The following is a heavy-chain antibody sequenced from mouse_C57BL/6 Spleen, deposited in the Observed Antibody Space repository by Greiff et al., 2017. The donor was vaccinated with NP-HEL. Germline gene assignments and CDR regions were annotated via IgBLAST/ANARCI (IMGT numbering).Heavy chain of an antibody. D-gene: IGHD1-1*01. Sequence: EVKLMESGGGLVKPGGSLKLSCAASGFTFSSYTMSWVRQTPEKRLEWVATISGGGGNTYYPDSVKGRFTISRDNAKNTLYLQMSSLRSEDTALYYCARDGSSYAMDYWGQGTSVTVSS. V-gene: IGHV5-9*01. CDR3: ARDGSSYAMDY. CDR2: ISGGGGNT. CDR1: GFTFSSYT. J-gene: IGHJ4*01.